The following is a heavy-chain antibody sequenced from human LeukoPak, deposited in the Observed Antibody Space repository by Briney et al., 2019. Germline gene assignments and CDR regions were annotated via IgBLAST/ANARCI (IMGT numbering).Heavy chain of an antibody. CDR3: ARARTDFWSGYYVDY. V-gene: IGHV4-34*01. Sequence: SETLSLTCTVSGGSISSYYWSWIRQPPGKGLEWIGEINHSGSTNYNPSLKSRVTISVDTSKNQFSLKLSSVTAADTAVYYCARARTDFWSGYYVDYWGQGTLVTVSS. CDR2: INHSGST. J-gene: IGHJ4*02. D-gene: IGHD3-3*01. CDR1: GGSISSYY.